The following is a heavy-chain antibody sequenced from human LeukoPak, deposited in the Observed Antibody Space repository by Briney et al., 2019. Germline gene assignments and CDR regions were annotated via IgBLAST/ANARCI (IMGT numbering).Heavy chain of an antibody. CDR2: FDPEDGES. Sequence: ASVKVSRKVSGYTLTELSMHWVRQAPGKGLEWRGGFDPEDGESIYAQKFQGRVTMTEDTSTDTAYMELSSLRSEDTAVYYCATEKTRYDIWTGYYDYWGQGTLVTVSS. V-gene: IGHV1-24*01. CDR1: GYTLTELS. J-gene: IGHJ4*02. D-gene: IGHD3-9*01. CDR3: ATEKTRYDIWTGYYDY.